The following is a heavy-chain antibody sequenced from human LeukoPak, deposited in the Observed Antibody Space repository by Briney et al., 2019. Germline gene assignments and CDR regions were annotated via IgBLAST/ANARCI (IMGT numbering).Heavy chain of an antibody. CDR3: ARGQDTMVRGALGDY. CDR1: GYTCTGYY. J-gene: IGHJ4*02. Sequence: ASVKVSCKASGYTCTGYYMHWVRQATGQGLECMGWINPNSGGTNYAQKYQGRVTMTRDTSISTAYMELSRLRSDDTAVYYCARGQDTMVRGALGDYWGQGTLVTVSS. D-gene: IGHD3-10*01. V-gene: IGHV1-2*02. CDR2: INPNSGGT.